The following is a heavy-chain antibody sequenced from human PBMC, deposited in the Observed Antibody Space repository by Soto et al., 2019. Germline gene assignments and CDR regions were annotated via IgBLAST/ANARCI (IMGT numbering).Heavy chain of an antibody. CDR1: GFTFDDYA. V-gene: IGHV3-9*01. CDR3: VKDESINWYSGHFRH. J-gene: IGHJ1*01. D-gene: IGHD6-13*01. Sequence: GGSLRLSCAASGFTFDDYAMHWVRQVPGKGLEWVSGINWNSGSIGYGDSVRGRFAISRDNAKNSLHLQMNSLSAEDTAFYYCVKDESINWYSGHFRHWGQGTLVTVSS. CDR2: INWNSGSI.